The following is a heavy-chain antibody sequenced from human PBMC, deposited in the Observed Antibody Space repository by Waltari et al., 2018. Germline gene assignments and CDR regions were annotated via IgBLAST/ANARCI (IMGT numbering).Heavy chain of an antibody. CDR3: ARREGVSWYYFDY. Sequence: QVQLQESGPGLVKPSETLSLTCAVSGYSISSGYYWGWIRQPPGKGLEWIGSIYHSGSTYYNPSLKSRVTISVDTSKNQFSLKLSSVTAADTAVYYCARREGVSWYYFDYWGQGTLVTVSS. V-gene: IGHV4-38-2*01. J-gene: IGHJ4*02. D-gene: IGHD6-13*01. CDR2: IYHSGST. CDR1: GYSISSGYY.